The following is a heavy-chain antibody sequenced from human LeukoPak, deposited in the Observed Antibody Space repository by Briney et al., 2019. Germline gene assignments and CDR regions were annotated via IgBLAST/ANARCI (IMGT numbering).Heavy chain of an antibody. V-gene: IGHV3-23*01. CDR1: GFTFSSYA. CDR3: ASGRGYSSAAFDY. Sequence: QPGGSLRLSCAASGFTFSSYAMSWVRQAPGKGLEWVSAISGSGGSTDYADSVKGRFTISRDNSKNTLYLQMNSLRAEDTAVYYCASGRGYSSAAFDYWGQGTLVTVSS. J-gene: IGHJ4*02. D-gene: IGHD6-19*01. CDR2: ISGSGGST.